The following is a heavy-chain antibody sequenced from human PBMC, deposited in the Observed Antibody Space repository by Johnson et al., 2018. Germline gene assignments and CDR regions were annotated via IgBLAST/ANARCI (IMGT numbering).Heavy chain of an antibody. CDR3: ATLRDGHNYC. CDR2: IYSGGST. CDR1: GFTFSSYW. Sequence: VQLVQSGGGVVQPGRSLRLSCAASGFTFSSYWMSWVRQAPGKGLEWVSVIYSGGSTYYADSVKGRFTISRDNSKNTLYLQMNSLTAEDTAVYYCATLRDGHNYCWGEGTLVTVTA. J-gene: IGHJ4*02. V-gene: IGHV3-66*01. D-gene: IGHD5-24*01.